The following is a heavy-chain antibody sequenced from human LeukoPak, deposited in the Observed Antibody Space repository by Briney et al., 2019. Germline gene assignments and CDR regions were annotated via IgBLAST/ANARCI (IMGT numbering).Heavy chain of an antibody. D-gene: IGHD1-26*01. Sequence: ASVKVSCKASGYTFSNYYMHWVRQAPGQGLEWMGIINPSGGGTSSAQKFQGRVTMTRDTSTSTVYMEVSSLRSEDTAVYYCARGPVGATWEYFDYWGQGTLVTVSS. CDR1: GYTFSNYY. V-gene: IGHV1-46*01. J-gene: IGHJ4*02. CDR3: ARGPVGATWEYFDY. CDR2: INPSGGGT.